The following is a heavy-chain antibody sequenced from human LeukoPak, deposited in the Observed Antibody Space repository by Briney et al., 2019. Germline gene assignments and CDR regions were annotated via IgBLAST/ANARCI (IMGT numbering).Heavy chain of an antibody. J-gene: IGHJ4*02. Sequence: PGGSLRLSCAASGFTFSIFAMSWVRQAPGKDLEWVSSISGSDGTTYYAESVEGRFTISRDNSKNILYLQMNSLRADDTAVYYCAQDANYFDSSGYMIPFDYWGQGTLVTVSS. D-gene: IGHD3-22*01. V-gene: IGHV3-23*01. CDR3: AQDANYFDSSGYMIPFDY. CDR1: GFTFSIFA. CDR2: ISGSDGTT.